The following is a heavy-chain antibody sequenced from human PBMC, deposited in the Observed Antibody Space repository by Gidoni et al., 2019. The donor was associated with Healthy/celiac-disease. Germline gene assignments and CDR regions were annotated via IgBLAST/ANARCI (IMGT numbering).Heavy chain of an antibody. CDR1: GGSISSSSYY. CDR3: ARHRAGAGWDFDY. CDR2: IYYSGST. Sequence: QLQLQESGPGLVKPSETLSLTRTVSGGSISSSSYYWGWIRQPPGKGLEWIGSIYYSGSTYYNPSLKSRVTISVDTSKNQFSLKLSSVTAADTAVYYCARHRAGAGWDFDYWGQGTLVTVSS. J-gene: IGHJ4*02. V-gene: IGHV4-39*01. D-gene: IGHD6-19*01.